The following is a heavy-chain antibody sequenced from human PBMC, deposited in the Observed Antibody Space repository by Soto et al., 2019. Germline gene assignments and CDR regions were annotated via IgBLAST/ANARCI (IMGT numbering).Heavy chain of an antibody. CDR1: GYTFSNYG. D-gene: IGHD1-20*01. CDR2: ISGYNGIT. Sequence: VASVQVSCKASGYTFSNYGISWVRQAPGQGLEWMGWISGYNGITNYVQKFQGRVTMTTDTSTRTAYMELRSLRYEDTAVYYCARAEKWVNGRGGADWGQGTLVTVSS. CDR3: ARAEKWVNGRGGAD. J-gene: IGHJ4*02. V-gene: IGHV1-18*04.